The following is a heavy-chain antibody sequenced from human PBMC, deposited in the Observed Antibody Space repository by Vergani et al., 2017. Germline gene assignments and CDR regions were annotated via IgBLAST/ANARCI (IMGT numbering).Heavy chain of an antibody. D-gene: IGHD2-21*01. CDR2: INHSGST. CDR1: GGSFSGYY. Sequence: QVQLQQWGAGLLKPSETLSHTCAVYGGSFSGYYWSWIRQPPGKGLEWIGEINHSGSTNYNPSLKSRVTISVDTSKNQFSLKLSSVTAADTAVYYCAREAYCGGDCYGPEYFQHWGQGTLVTSPQ. J-gene: IGHJ1*01. CDR3: AREAYCGGDCYGPEYFQH. V-gene: IGHV4-34*01.